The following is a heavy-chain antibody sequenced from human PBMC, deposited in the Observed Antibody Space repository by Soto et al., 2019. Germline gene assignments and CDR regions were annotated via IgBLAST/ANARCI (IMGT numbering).Heavy chain of an antibody. Sequence: SETLSLTCTVSGGSISSYYWSCIRQPPGKGLEWIGYIYYSGSTNYNPSLKSRVTISVDTSKNQFSLKLSSVTAADTAVYYCARVGTENWFDPWGQGTLVTVSS. J-gene: IGHJ5*02. D-gene: IGHD1-1*01. CDR3: ARVGTENWFDP. CDR1: GGSISSYY. V-gene: IGHV4-59*01. CDR2: IYYSGST.